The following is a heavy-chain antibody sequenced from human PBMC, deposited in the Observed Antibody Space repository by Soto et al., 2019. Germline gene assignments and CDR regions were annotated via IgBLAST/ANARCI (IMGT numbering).Heavy chain of an antibody. J-gene: IGHJ4*01. CDR2: IYHGGTT. Sequence: SETLFLTCTVSGYSISSGSYRAWIRQPPGKGPEWIASIYHGGTTFYNPSLKSRITISVDTSNNQFSLKLTSVTAADTAVYYCARVHVMVVAGSTFDYWGHGTLVTVSS. CDR3: ARVHVMVVAGSTFDY. V-gene: IGHV4-38-2*02. CDR1: GYSISSGSY. D-gene: IGHD6-19*01.